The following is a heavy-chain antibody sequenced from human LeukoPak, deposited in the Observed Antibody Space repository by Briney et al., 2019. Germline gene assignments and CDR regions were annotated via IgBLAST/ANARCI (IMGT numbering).Heavy chain of an antibody. CDR2: INPNSGGT. Sequence: ASVKVSCKASGYTFTGYYMHWVRQAPGQGLEWMGWINPNSGGTNYAQKFQGRVTMTRDTSISTAYMELSSLRSEDTAVYYCAREPVAPGGYYYYGMDVWGQGTTVTVSS. CDR1: GYTFTGYY. J-gene: IGHJ6*02. CDR3: AREPVAPGGYYYYGMDV. D-gene: IGHD3-16*01. V-gene: IGHV1-2*02.